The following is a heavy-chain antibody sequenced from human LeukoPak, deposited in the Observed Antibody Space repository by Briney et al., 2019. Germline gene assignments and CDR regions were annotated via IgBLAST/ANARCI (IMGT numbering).Heavy chain of an antibody. V-gene: IGHV3-21*01. CDR1: GFTFSSYS. CDR2: ISSSSSYI. Sequence: GGSLRLSCAASGFTFSSYSMNWVRQAPGKGLEWVSSISSSSSYIYYADSVKGRFTISRDSAKNSLYLQMNSLRAEDTAVYYCARSPSAAGYYFDYWGQGTLVTVSS. J-gene: IGHJ4*02. CDR3: ARSPSAAGYYFDY. D-gene: IGHD6-13*01.